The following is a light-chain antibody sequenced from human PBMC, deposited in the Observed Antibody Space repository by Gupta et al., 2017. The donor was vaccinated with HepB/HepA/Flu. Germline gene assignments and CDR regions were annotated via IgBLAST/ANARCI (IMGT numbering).Light chain of an antibody. CDR2: AAS. J-gene: IGKJ4*01. CDR1: QSISSY. CDR3: QQSDNSPSLT. Sequence: DIEMTQSPSSLSASVGDRVTITCRASQSISSYVNWYQQKPGRAPKLLIFAASTLQSGVPSRFSGSGSGTDFTLTISSRQPEDFATYYCQQSDNSPSLTFGGGTKVEIK. V-gene: IGKV1-39*01.